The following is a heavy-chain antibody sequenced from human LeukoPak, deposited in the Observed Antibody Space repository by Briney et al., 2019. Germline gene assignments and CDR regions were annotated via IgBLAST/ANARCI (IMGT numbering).Heavy chain of an antibody. CDR3: ANGHDYSFLLHYYMDV. V-gene: IGHV3-23*01. Sequence: GGSLRLSCAASGFTFSSYAMSWVRQAPGKGLEWVSAISGSGGSTYYADSVKGRFTISRDNSKNTLYLQMNSLRAEDTAVYYCANGHDYSFLLHYYMDVWGKGTTVTVSS. CDR2: ISGSGGST. CDR1: GFTFSSYA. D-gene: IGHD4-11*01. J-gene: IGHJ6*03.